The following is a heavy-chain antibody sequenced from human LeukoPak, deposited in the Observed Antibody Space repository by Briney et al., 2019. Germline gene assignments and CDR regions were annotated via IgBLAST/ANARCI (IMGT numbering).Heavy chain of an antibody. CDR2: IYPGDSDT. Sequence: GESLKISCKGSGYSFTSYWIGWVRQMPGKGLEWMGIIYPGDSDTRYSPSFQGQVTISADKSISTAYLQWSSLKASDTAMYYCARQITMVRGVITPFDYWGQGTLVTVSS. V-gene: IGHV5-51*01. J-gene: IGHJ4*02. D-gene: IGHD3-10*01. CDR1: GYSFTSYW. CDR3: ARQITMVRGVITPFDY.